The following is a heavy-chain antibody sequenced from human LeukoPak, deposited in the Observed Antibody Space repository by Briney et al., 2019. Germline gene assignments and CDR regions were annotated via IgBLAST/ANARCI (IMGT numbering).Heavy chain of an antibody. CDR2: TYYRSKWYY. J-gene: IGHJ4*02. CDR3: VRDPVGGSTIFDC. D-gene: IGHD1-26*01. CDR1: GDIVSSNSAA. Sequence: SQTLSLTCVISGDIVSSNSAAWNWIRQSPSRGLEWLVRTYYRSKWYYDYSVAVKSRVTINPDTSKNQFSLQLSSVTPEDTAVYYCVRDPVGGSTIFDCWGQGTLVTVSS. V-gene: IGHV6-1*01.